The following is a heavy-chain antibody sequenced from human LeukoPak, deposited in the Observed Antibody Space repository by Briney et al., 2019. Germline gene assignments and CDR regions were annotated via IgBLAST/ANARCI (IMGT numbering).Heavy chain of an antibody. CDR1: GGTFSSYA. V-gene: IGHV1-18*01. J-gene: IGHJ4*02. D-gene: IGHD3-22*01. CDR2: ISAYNGNT. CDR3: ARASLVFFSSGYYRPFDY. Sequence: GASVKVSCKASGGTFSSYAISWVRQAPGQGLEWMGWISAYNGNTNYAQKLQGRVTMTTDTSTSTAYMELRSLRSDDTAVYYCARASLVFFSSGYYRPFDYWGQGTLVTVSS.